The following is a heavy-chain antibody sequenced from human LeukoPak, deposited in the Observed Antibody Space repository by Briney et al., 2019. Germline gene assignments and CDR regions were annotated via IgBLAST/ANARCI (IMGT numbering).Heavy chain of an antibody. CDR3: ARDSKAVAGQGWFDP. D-gene: IGHD6-19*01. Sequence: RASVKVSCKASGYTFTSYGISWVRQAPGQGLEWMGWISAYNGNTNYAQKLQGRVTMTTDTSTSTAYMELSSLRSEDTAVYYCARDSKAVAGQGWFDPWGQGTLVTVSS. CDR2: ISAYNGNT. CDR1: GYTFTSYG. V-gene: IGHV1-18*01. J-gene: IGHJ5*02.